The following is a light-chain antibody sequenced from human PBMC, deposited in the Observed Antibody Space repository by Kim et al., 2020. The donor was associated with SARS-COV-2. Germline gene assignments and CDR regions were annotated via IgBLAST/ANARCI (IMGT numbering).Light chain of an antibody. CDR3: QQYFSTPLT. Sequence: RATMNCKSSQSILSSSNNKNYLAWYQHKPGQPLKLLIYWASTRESGVPDRFSGSGSGTDFTLTISSLQAEDVAIYICQQYFSTPLTFGGGSKVEI. CDR1: QSILSSSNNKNY. J-gene: IGKJ4*01. CDR2: WAS. V-gene: IGKV4-1*01.